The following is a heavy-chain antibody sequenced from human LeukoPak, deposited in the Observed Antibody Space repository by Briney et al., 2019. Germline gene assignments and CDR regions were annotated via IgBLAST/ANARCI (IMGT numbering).Heavy chain of an antibody. D-gene: IGHD5-18*01. Sequence: SETLSLTCTVSGGSISSSSYYWSWIRQPPGKGLEWIGYIYSTGSTNYRPSLRSRVTISVDTSKNQFSLKLTSVTAADTALYFCARHRGYSSYAMDVWGQGTTVTVSS. V-gene: IGHV4-61*01. CDR1: GGSISSSSYY. CDR2: IYSTGST. CDR3: ARHRGYSSYAMDV. J-gene: IGHJ6*02.